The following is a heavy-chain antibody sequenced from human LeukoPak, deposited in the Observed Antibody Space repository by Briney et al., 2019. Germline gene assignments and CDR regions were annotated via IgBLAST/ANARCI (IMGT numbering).Heavy chain of an antibody. CDR3: ARAHSSSWTFYYYYYGMDV. CDR2: INPNSGGT. V-gene: IGHV1-2*02. Sequence: ASVKVSCKASGYTFTGYYMHWVRQAPGQGLEWMGWINPNSGGTNYAQKFQGRVTMTRDTPISTAYMELSRLRSDDTAVYYCARAHSSSWTFYYYYYGMDVWGQGTTVTVSS. CDR1: GYTFTGYY. J-gene: IGHJ6*02. D-gene: IGHD6-13*01.